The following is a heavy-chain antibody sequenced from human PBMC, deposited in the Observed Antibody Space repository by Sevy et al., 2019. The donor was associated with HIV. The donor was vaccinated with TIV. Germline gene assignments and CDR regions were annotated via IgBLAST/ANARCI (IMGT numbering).Heavy chain of an antibody. CDR3: AREDGSRQYFQY. CDR1: GFTFSSYE. CDR2: ISNSGSII. Sequence: GGSLRLSCVASGFTFSSYETNWVRQAPGKGLEWVSHISNSGSIIYYEDSVKGRFTISRDNAKNSLYLQMNSLRAEDTAVYYCAREDGSRQYFQYWGQGTLVTVSS. V-gene: IGHV3-48*03. D-gene: IGHD6-13*01. J-gene: IGHJ1*01.